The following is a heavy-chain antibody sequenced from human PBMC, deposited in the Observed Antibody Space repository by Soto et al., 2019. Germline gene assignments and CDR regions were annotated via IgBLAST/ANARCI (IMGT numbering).Heavy chain of an antibody. J-gene: IGHJ4*02. Sequence: QITLKESGPTLVKPTQTLTLTCTFSGFSLSTSGVGVGWIRQPPGKALEWLGFIYWDEDKRYSPSLKSRLTITQHTPKSQVVLTMTNMDPVDTATYYCAHVFTSLAPFDSWGQGPLVTVSA. CDR2: IYWDEDK. V-gene: IGHV2-5*02. CDR3: AHVFTSLAPFDS. D-gene: IGHD3-10*02. CDR1: GFSLSTSGVG.